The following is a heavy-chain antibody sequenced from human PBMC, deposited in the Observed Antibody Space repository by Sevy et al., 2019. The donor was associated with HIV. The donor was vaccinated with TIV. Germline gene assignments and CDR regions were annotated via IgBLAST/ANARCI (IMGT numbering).Heavy chain of an antibody. D-gene: IGHD2-21*02. V-gene: IGHV1-18*01. CDR2: ISAYNGNT. J-gene: IGHJ6*02. CDR3: ARVGRRVTYYYYGMDV. CDR1: GYTFTSYG. Sequence: ASVKVSCKASGYTFTSYGISWVRQAPGQGLEWMGWISAYNGNTNYAQKLQGRVTMTTDTSTSTAYMELRGLRSDDTAVYYCARVGRRVTYYYYGMDVWGQGTTVTVSS.